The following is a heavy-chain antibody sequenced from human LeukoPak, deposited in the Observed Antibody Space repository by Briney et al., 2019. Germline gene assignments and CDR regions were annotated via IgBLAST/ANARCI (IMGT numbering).Heavy chain of an antibody. CDR2: ISGSGGST. J-gene: IGHJ3*02. Sequence: GGSLRLSCAASGFTFSSYAMSWVRQAPGKGLEWVSAISGSGGSTYHADSVKSRFTISRDNSKNTLYLQMNSLRAEDTAVYYCAKGRGYSGFVDAFDIWGQGTMVTVSS. V-gene: IGHV3-23*01. CDR1: GFTFSSYA. D-gene: IGHD5-12*01. CDR3: AKGRGYSGFVDAFDI.